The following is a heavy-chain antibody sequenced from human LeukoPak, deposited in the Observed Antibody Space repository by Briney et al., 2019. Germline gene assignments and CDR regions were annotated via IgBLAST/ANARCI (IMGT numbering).Heavy chain of an antibody. J-gene: IGHJ4*02. Sequence: GGSLRLSCAASGFTFSTYSMNWVSQAPGKGLEWVSSISSNNRYIYYADSVKGRFTISRDDSRNTLHLQMNSLRGDDTAVYYCAKDVGKWESLHFFDYWGQGTLVTVSS. D-gene: IGHD1-26*01. CDR1: GFTFSTYS. CDR2: ISSNNRYI. V-gene: IGHV3-21*04. CDR3: AKDVGKWESLHFFDY.